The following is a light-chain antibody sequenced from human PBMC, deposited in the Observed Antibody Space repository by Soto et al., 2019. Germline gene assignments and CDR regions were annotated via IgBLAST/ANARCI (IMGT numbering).Light chain of an antibody. CDR3: CSYAGSSYYV. J-gene: IGLJ1*01. CDR2: EGS. V-gene: IGLV2-23*01. CDR1: SSDVGSYNL. Sequence: QSVLTHPASVSGSPGHSTTISCTGTSSDVGSYNLVSWYQQHPGKAPKLMIYEGSKRPSGVSNRFSGSKSGNTASLTISGLQAEEEADYYCCSYAGSSYYVFGTGTKVTVL.